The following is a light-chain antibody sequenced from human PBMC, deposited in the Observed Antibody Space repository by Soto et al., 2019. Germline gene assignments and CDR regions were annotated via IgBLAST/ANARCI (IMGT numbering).Light chain of an antibody. CDR1: SSDVGSYNF. J-gene: IGLJ2*01. V-gene: IGLV2-23*02. CDR2: EVT. CDR3: SSYAGSNTLV. Sequence: QSALTQPASVSGSPGQSITISCTGTSSDVGSYNFVSWYQQHPGKAPKLMIYEVTKRLSGVSSRFSGSKSGNTASLTMSGLQAADEADYYCSSYAGSNTLVFGGGTKLTVL.